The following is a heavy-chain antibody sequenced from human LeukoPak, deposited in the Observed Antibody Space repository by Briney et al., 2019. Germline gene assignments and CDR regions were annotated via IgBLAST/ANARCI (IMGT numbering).Heavy chain of an antibody. CDR3: ARRGGAAAGTPIDY. CDR1: GGSISSSSYY. V-gene: IGHV4-39*01. Sequence: PSETLSLTCTVSGGSISSSSYYWGWIRQPPGKGLKWIGTIYYSGSTYYNPSLKSRVTISVDTSKNQFSLKLSSVTAADTGVYYCARRGGAAAGTPIDYWGQGTLVTVSS. D-gene: IGHD6-13*01. CDR2: IYYSGST. J-gene: IGHJ4*02.